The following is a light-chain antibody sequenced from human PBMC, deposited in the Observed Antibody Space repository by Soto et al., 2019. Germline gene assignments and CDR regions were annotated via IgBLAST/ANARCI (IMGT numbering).Light chain of an antibody. Sequence: EIVLTQSPGTLSLSPGERATLSCRASQSISSNDLAWFQQKPGQAPRLLIYGASTRATGIPDRFGGSGSGTYFTLTISSLEPEDFALYHCLQYDTSPLTFGGGTKVEIK. V-gene: IGKV3-20*01. CDR3: LQYDTSPLT. CDR2: GAS. J-gene: IGKJ4*01. CDR1: QSISSND.